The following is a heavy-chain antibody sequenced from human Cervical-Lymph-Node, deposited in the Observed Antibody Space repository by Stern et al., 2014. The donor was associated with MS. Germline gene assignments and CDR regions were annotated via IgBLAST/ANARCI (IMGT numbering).Heavy chain of an antibody. CDR1: GYTFTSYA. Sequence: QVQLVQSGAEVRKPGASVKVSCKASGYTFTSYAMNWVRQAPGQRLEWKGGINAGTGNTKYSQKFQARVTLTRDTSASTAYMELSSLRSEDTAVYYCAKEGANDCFDYWGQGTLVTVSS. CDR2: INAGTGNT. CDR3: AKEGANDCFDY. V-gene: IGHV1-3*01. J-gene: IGHJ4*02.